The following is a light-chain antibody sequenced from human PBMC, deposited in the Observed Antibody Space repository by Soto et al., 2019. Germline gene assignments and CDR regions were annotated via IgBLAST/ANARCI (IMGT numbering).Light chain of an antibody. CDR3: QQRSDWPQT. J-gene: IGKJ1*01. CDR1: QTISSY. V-gene: IGKV3-11*01. Sequence: IVLTQPPGTLPLSPGKTATLPCRASQTISSYIIWYQQKPGQAPRLLMYDVSNRATGSPARFSGSGSGTDFILTISSLEAEDFAVYYCQQRSDWPQTFGQGTKVDIK. CDR2: DVS.